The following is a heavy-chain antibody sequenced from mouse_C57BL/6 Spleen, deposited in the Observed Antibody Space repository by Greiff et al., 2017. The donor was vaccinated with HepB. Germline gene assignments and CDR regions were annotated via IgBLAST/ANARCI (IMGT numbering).Heavy chain of an antibody. CDR3: ARSELGLRDY. CDR1: GYTFTSYW. D-gene: IGHD4-1*01. J-gene: IGHJ2*01. CDR2: IYPGSGST. V-gene: IGHV1-55*01. Sequence: QVQLKQSGAELVKPGASVKMSCKASGYTFTSYWITWVKQRPGQGLEWIGDIYPGSGSTNYNEKFKSKATLTVDTSSSTAYMQLSSLTSEDSAVYYCARSELGLRDYWGQGTTLTVSS.